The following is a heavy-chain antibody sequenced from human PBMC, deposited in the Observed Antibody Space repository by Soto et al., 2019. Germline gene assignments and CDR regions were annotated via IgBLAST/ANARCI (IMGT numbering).Heavy chain of an antibody. J-gene: IGHJ4*02. CDR2: HHSDST. D-gene: IGHD3-16*01. Sequence: QVQLHESGPGLVKPSETLSLTCTVSGGSMSGQHWSWIRQPPGKGLEWIGHHSDSTNYNPSLKSRVTLSTDTSKNQFSLKPSSVTAADTAVYYCATDSVGEGGRGYWGQGTLVTVSS. CDR1: GGSMSGQH. V-gene: IGHV4-59*11. CDR3: ATDSVGEGGRGY.